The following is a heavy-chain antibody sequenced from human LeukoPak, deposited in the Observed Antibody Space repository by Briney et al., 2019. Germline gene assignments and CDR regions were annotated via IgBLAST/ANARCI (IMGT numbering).Heavy chain of an antibody. J-gene: IGHJ4*02. CDR2: INPNSGGT. V-gene: IGHV1-2*02. CDR1: GGTFSSYA. D-gene: IGHD3-10*01. Sequence: ASVKVSCKASGGTFSSYAISWVRQAPGQGLEWMGWINPNSGGTNYAQKFQGRVTMTRDTSISTAYMELSRLRSDDTAVYYCARVRSPLWFGELFLWGQGTLVTVSS. CDR3: ARVRSPLWFGELFL.